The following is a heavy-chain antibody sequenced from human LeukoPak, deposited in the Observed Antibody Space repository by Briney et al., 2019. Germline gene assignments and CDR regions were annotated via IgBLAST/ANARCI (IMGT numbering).Heavy chain of an antibody. CDR3: TRDREQQPTYDY. J-gene: IGHJ4*02. Sequence: PGGSLRLSCAAPGFTFSSYWMHWVRQAPGKGLVWVSRINSDGSSISYADSVKGRFTISRDNAKDTLYPQMNSLRAEDTAVYYCTRDREQQPTYDYWGQGTLVTVSS. D-gene: IGHD6-13*01. CDR2: INSDGSSI. CDR1: GFTFSSYW. V-gene: IGHV3-74*01.